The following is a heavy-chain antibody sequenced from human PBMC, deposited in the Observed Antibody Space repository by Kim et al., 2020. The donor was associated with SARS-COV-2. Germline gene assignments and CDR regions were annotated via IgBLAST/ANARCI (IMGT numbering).Heavy chain of an antibody. D-gene: IGHD2-2*01. Sequence: LKSRVTISVDTSKNQFSLKLSSVTAADTAVYYCARDVETGYCSSTSCPGGWGQGTLVTVSS. CDR3: ARDVETGYCSSTSCPGG. J-gene: IGHJ4*02. V-gene: IGHV4-34*01.